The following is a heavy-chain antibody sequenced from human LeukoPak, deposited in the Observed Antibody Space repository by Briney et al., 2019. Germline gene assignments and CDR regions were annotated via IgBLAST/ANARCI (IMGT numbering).Heavy chain of an antibody. CDR1: GFTFSTSG. D-gene: IGHD1-26*01. J-gene: IGHJ3*02. CDR3: AGAWSRVDGFDI. CDR2: IRNDGNKY. Sequence: GGSLRLSCVSSGFTFSTSGMHWVRQSPGKGLDWVAFIRNDGNKYNYAESVKGRFTISRDNSKNTLYLQMDSLSAEDTAVYYCAGAWSRVDGFDIWGQGTMVTVSS. V-gene: IGHV3-30*02.